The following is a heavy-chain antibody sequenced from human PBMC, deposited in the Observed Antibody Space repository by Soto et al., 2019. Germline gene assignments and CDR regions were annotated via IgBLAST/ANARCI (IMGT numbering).Heavy chain of an antibody. CDR3: ARVKETYYDFWSGINNYYYYGMDV. J-gene: IGHJ6*02. V-gene: IGHV1-18*04. CDR1: GYTFTSYG. CDR2: ISAYNGNT. Sequence: QVQLVQSGAEVKKPGASVKVSCKASGYTFTSYGISWVRQAPGQGLEWMGWISAYNGNTNYAQKLQGRVTMTTDTSTSTAYMELRSLRSDDTAVYYCARVKETYYDFWSGINNYYYYGMDVWGQGTTVTVSS. D-gene: IGHD3-3*01.